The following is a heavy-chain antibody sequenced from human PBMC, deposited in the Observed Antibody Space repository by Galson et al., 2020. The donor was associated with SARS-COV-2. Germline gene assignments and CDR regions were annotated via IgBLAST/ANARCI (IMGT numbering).Heavy chain of an antibody. Sequence: GGSLRLSCEVSGFTFHIYTMTWVRQAPGKGLEWVSSISSSSDYIYYADSLKGRFIISRDNAKNSLYLQLNSLRDEDTAVYYCAREASWAMFGMDVWGQGTTVTVSS. D-gene: IGHD1-26*01. CDR2: ISSSSDYI. CDR1: GFTFHIYT. V-gene: IGHV3-21*01. J-gene: IGHJ6*02. CDR3: AREASWAMFGMDV.